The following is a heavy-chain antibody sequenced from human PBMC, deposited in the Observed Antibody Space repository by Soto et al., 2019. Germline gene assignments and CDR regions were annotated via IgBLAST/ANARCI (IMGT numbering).Heavy chain of an antibody. CDR1: GFTFSRYW. D-gene: IGHD1-26*01. Sequence: PGGFLRLSCAASGFTFSRYWMSWVRQAPRKGLEWVANIKQDGSEKYYVDSVKGRFTISRDNAKNSLYLQTNSLRAEDTAVYYCASGGATGDYYYYGMDVWGQGTTVTVSS. V-gene: IGHV3-7*02. CDR3: ASGGATGDYYYYGMDV. CDR2: IKQDGSEK. J-gene: IGHJ6*02.